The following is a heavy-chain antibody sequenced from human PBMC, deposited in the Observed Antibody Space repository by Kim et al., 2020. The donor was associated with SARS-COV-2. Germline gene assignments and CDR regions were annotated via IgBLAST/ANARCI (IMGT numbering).Heavy chain of an antibody. CDR2: ITGGHGNT. J-gene: IGHJ5*02. Sequence: ASVKVSCKASGYTFTNYAIHWVRQAPGQGLEWVGWITGGHGNTKYSKKFQDRVAITRDTSASTAYMELSNLKSEDTAVYYCARGGPPYYYDETWCDPWGQGTQVTVSS. V-gene: IGHV1-3*01. CDR1: GYTFTNYA. D-gene: IGHD3-22*01. CDR3: ARGGPPYYYDETWCDP.